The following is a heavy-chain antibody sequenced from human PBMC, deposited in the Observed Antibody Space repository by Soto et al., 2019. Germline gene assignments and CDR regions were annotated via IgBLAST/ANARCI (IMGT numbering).Heavy chain of an antibody. D-gene: IGHD4-17*01. CDR3: ARGRGTSDYVGGFNS. CDR1: GGSVSSGDYS. Sequence: QVQLQESGSGLVKPSQTLSLTCAVSGGSVSSGDYSWSWIRQPPGQGLEWIGFIYHTGITYSNPSLKNRVTISLDRSQNHVSLKLSSVTAADTTVYFCARGRGTSDYVGGFNSRGRGTLVTVSS. J-gene: IGHJ4*02. CDR2: IYHTGIT. V-gene: IGHV4-30-2*01.